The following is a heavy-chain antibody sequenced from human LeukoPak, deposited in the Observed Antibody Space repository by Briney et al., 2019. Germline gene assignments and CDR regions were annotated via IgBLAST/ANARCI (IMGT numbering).Heavy chain of an antibody. D-gene: IGHD3-22*01. J-gene: IGHJ4*02. CDR2: ISSSGSTI. V-gene: IGHV3-11*01. CDR1: GFTFSDYY. Sequence: GGSLRLSCAASGFTFSDYYMSWIRQAPGKGLERVSYISSSGSTIYYADSVKGRFTISRDNAKNSLYLQMNSLRAEDTAVYYCATSLHYYDSSPRSEWGQGTLVTVSS. CDR3: ATSLHYYDSSPRSE.